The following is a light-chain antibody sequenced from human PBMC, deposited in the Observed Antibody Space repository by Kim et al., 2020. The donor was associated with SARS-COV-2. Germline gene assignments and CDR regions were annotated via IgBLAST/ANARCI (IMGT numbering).Light chain of an antibody. CDR1: NIGSKS. V-gene: IGLV3-21*03. CDR3: QVWDSSSDHVV. Sequence: APGKAARITCRGNNIGSKSVHWYQQKPGPAPVLVVYDDSDRPSGIPERFSGSNSGNSATLTISRVEAGDEAGYYCQVWDSSSDHVVFGGGTQLTVL. CDR2: DDS. J-gene: IGLJ2*01.